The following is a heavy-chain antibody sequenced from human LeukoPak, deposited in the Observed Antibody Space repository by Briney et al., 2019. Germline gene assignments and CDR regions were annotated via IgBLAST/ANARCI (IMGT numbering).Heavy chain of an antibody. CDR1: GYSISSGYY. CDR2: INHSGST. CDR3: TRAWYLDY. V-gene: IGHV4-34*01. J-gene: IGHJ4*02. Sequence: SETLSLTCAVSGYSISSGYYWSGIRQPPGKGLEWIGEINHSGSTNYNPSLKSRVTISVDTSKNQFSLKLSSVTAADTAVYYCTRAWYLDYWGQGTLVTVSS.